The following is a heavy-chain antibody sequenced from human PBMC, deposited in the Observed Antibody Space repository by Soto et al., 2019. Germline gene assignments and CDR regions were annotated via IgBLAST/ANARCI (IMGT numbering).Heavy chain of an antibody. V-gene: IGHV1-2*04. CDR2: INPNSGDT. CDR1: GYIFTGYY. D-gene: IGHD2-15*01. Sequence: QVQLVQSGAEVKKPGASVKVSCKASGYIFTGYYMHWVRQAPGQGLEWMGWINPNSGDTNYAQKFQAWVIMTRDTSISTAYMELSRLKSDDTAVYYCARTDGGPDWYFDLWGRGTLVTVSS. CDR3: ARTDGGPDWYFDL. J-gene: IGHJ2*01.